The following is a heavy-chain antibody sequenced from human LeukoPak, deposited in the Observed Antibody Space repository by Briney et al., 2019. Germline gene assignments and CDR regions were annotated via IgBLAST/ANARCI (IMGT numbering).Heavy chain of an antibody. CDR2: INPGGGST. V-gene: IGHV1-46*01. D-gene: IGHD6-19*01. CDR1: GYTFVNYG. J-gene: IGHJ4*02. CDR3: SRESSSGWKQYDY. Sequence: ASVKVSCKASGYTFVNYGISWVRQAPGQGLEWMGVINPGGGSTTYAQKFQDRVSMTRDTSTSTVHMDLTSLRSDDTAVYYCSRESSSGWKQYDYWGQGTLVTVSS.